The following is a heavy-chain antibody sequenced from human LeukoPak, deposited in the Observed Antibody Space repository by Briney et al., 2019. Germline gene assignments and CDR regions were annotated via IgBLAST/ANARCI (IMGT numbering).Heavy chain of an antibody. CDR2: ISGSSSYM. CDR3: ARYPPGRGGLDI. CDR1: GFTFTNYN. J-gene: IGHJ3*02. V-gene: IGHV3-21*01. D-gene: IGHD2-8*02. Sequence: GGSLRLSCAASGFTFTNYNMNWVRQAPGQGLEWLSSISGSSSYMYYADSVKGRFTISRDNAKNLLYVHMNSLRAEDTAVYYCARYPPGRGGLDIWGQGTMVTVSS.